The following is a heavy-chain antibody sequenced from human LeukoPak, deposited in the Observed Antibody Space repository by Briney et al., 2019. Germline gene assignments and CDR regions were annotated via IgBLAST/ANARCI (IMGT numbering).Heavy chain of an antibody. V-gene: IGHV1-69*01. J-gene: IGHJ4*02. CDR2: IIPIFGTA. Sequence: SVKVSCKASGGTFISYAISWVRQAPGQGLEWMGGIIPIFGTANYAQKFQGRVTITADESTSTAYMELSSLRSEDTAVYYCALCPYYDILTSYYFDYWGQGTLVTVSS. D-gene: IGHD3-9*01. CDR3: ALCPYYDILTSYYFDY. CDR1: GGTFISYA.